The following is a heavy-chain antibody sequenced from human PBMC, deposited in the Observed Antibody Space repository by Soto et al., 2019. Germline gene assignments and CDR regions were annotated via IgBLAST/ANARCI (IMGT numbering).Heavy chain of an antibody. J-gene: IGHJ4*02. CDR2: ISNDGNFE. Sequence: GGSLRLSCVASGFSFISYSMHWVRQAPGKGLEWVAVISNDGNFEYYADSVKGRFTISRDNAKNSLYLQMNSLRAEDTAVYYCARGYDSFDYWGQGTLVTVSS. V-gene: IGHV3-30*03. D-gene: IGHD3-22*01. CDR3: ARGYDSFDY. CDR1: GFSFISYS.